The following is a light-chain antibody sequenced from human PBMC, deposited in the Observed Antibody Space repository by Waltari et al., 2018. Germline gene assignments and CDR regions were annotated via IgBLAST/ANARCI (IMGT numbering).Light chain of an antibody. J-gene: IGLJ3*02. Sequence: QSALTQPASVSGSPGQSITISCTGPSSDIGTYNLFSWYQQYPGKAPKLIICEVTKRPSGVSDRFSGSKSGSTASLTISGLQPEDEADYYCCSYVDSRTFEWVFGGGTKLTVL. CDR1: SSDIGTYNL. CDR2: EVT. V-gene: IGLV2-23*02. CDR3: CSYVDSRTFEWV.